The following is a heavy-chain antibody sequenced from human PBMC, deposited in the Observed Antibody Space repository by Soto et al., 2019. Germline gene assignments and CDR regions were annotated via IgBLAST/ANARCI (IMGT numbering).Heavy chain of an antibody. D-gene: IGHD1-26*01. CDR1: GFTFSSYG. J-gene: IGHJ4*02. CDR3: AKDKAGWELPDY. Sequence: QVQLVESGGGVVQPGRSLRLSCAASGFTFSSYGMHWVRQAPGKGLEWVAVISYDGSNKYYADSVKGRFTISRDNSKNMLYLQMNSLRAEDTAVYYCAKDKAGWELPDYWGQGTLVTVSS. CDR2: ISYDGSNK. V-gene: IGHV3-30*18.